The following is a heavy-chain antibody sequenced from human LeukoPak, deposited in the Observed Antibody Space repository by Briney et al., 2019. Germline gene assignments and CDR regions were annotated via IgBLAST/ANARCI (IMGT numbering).Heavy chain of an antibody. V-gene: IGHV4-59*08. D-gene: IGHD6-19*01. CDR3: ARGRWGAVAGKFDY. Sequence: KASETLSLTCTASGGSISSYYWSWIRQPPGKGLEWIGYIYYSGSTNYNPSLKSRVTISVDTSENQFSLKLSSVTAADTAVYYCARGRWGAVAGKFDYWGQGTLVTVSS. J-gene: IGHJ4*02. CDR1: GGSISSYY. CDR2: IYYSGST.